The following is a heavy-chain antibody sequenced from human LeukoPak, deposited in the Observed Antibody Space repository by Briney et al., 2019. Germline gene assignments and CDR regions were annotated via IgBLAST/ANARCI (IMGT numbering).Heavy chain of an antibody. CDR2: INPSGGST. CDR3: ARVGSSGWTHWYFDL. V-gene: IGHV1-46*01. D-gene: IGHD6-19*01. Sequence: GASVKVSCKASGYTFTSYYVHWVRQAPGQGLEWMGIINPSGGSTNYAQKFQGRVSMTRDTSTSTVYMELSSLRSEDTAVYYCARVGSSGWTHWYFDLWGRGTLVTVSS. J-gene: IGHJ2*01. CDR1: GYTFTSYY.